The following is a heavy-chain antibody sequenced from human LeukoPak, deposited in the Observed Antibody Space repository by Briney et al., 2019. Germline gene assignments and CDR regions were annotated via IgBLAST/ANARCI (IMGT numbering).Heavy chain of an antibody. Sequence: ASVNVSCKASGYTFTTYGLSWVRQAPGQGLEWVGWISAYNANTNYAQKLQGRVTMTTDTSTSTAYMELRSLRSDDTAVYYCARGSSGWSFDYWGQGTLVTVSS. CDR1: GYTFTTYG. CDR2: ISAYNANT. J-gene: IGHJ4*02. D-gene: IGHD6-19*01. CDR3: ARGSSGWSFDY. V-gene: IGHV1-18*01.